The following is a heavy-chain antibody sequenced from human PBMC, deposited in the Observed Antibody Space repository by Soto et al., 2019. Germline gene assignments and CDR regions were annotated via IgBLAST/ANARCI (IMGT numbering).Heavy chain of an antibody. J-gene: IGHJ6*02. CDR2: ISYDGSNK. D-gene: IGHD2-2*01. Sequence: QVQLVESGGGVVQPGRSLRLSCAASGFTFSSYGMHWVRQAPGKGLEWVAVISYDGSNKYYADSVKGRFTISRDNSKNTLYLQMNSLGAEDTAVYYCAKGPAIVLVPAAMNYYDGMDVWGQGTTVTVSS. V-gene: IGHV3-30*18. CDR3: AKGPAIVLVPAAMNYYDGMDV. CDR1: GFTFSSYG.